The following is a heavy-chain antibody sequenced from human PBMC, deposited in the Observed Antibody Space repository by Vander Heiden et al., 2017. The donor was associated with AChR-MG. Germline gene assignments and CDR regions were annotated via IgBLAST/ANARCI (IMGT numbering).Heavy chain of an antibody. CDR1: GGPISSYH. Sequence: QVQLQESCAGLVQPSETLCLTCPDSGGPISSYHWSGIRQPPWKGVEWIWYIYYSGGTNYKPALKSPVTISLDTSKNQFSLKLSSVTAADTAVYYCASETTYYYGSGSQRGANWFDPWGQGTLVTVSS. V-gene: IGHV4-59*01. CDR3: ASETTYYYGSGSQRGANWFDP. J-gene: IGHJ5*02. CDR2: IYYSGGT. D-gene: IGHD3-10*01.